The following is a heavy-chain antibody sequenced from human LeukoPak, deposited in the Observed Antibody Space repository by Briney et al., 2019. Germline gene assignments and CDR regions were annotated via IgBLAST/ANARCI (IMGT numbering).Heavy chain of an antibody. Sequence: SETLSLTCTISGGSFSSTSYYWGWIRQPPGKGLEWIGSIYYSGSTYYNPSLKSRVTISVDTSKNQFSLKLSSVTAADTAVYYCARVPLGHCSGGSCYSGFSKKYYFDYWGQGTLVTVSS. D-gene: IGHD2-15*01. CDR2: IYYSGST. V-gene: IGHV4-39*01. CDR1: GGSFSSTSYY. CDR3: ARVPLGHCSGGSCYSGFSKKYYFDY. J-gene: IGHJ4*02.